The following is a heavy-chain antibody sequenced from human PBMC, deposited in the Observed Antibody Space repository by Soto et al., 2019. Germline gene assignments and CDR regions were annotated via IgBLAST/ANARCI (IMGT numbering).Heavy chain of an antibody. Sequence: PSETLSLTCTVSGGSISSYYWSWIRQPPGKGLEWIGNIYYSGSTNYNPSLKSRVTISVDTSKNQFSLTLSSVTAADTAVYYCARDSSGSSWPPLPYYFDYWGQGTLVTVSS. CDR3: ARDSSGSSWPPLPYYFDY. D-gene: IGHD6-13*01. CDR2: IYYSGST. CDR1: GGSISSYY. J-gene: IGHJ4*02. V-gene: IGHV4-59*01.